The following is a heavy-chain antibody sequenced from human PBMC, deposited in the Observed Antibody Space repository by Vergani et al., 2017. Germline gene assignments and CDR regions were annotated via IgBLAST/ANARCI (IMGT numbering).Heavy chain of an antibody. CDR2: ISYDGSNK. CDR1: GFTFSSYA. V-gene: IGHV3-30-3*01. D-gene: IGHD2-15*01. Sequence: QVQLVESGGGVVQPGRSLRLSCAAPGFTFSSYAMHWVRQAPGKGLEWVAVISYDGSNKYYADSVKGRFTISRDNSKNTLYLQMNSLRAEDTAVYYCAREGEEIVVVVAAQGDAFDIWGQGTMVTVSS. J-gene: IGHJ3*02. CDR3: AREGEEIVVVVAAQGDAFDI.